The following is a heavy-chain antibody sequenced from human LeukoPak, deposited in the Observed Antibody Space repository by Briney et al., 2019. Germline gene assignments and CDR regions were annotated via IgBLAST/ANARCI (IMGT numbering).Heavy chain of an antibody. CDR3: TGRGSWNYDWFDP. Sequence: SETLSLTCTVSGGSISSYYWSWIRQPPGKGLEWIGYIYYSGSTNYNPSLKSRVTISVDTSKNQFSLKLSSVTAADTAVYYCTGRGSWNYDWFDPWGQGTLVTVSS. CDR1: GGSISSYY. CDR2: IYYSGST. V-gene: IGHV4-59*01. D-gene: IGHD1-7*01. J-gene: IGHJ5*02.